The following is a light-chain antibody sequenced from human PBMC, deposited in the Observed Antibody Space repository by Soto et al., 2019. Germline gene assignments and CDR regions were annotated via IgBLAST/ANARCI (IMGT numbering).Light chain of an antibody. CDR2: GAS. CDR3: RLYGNSPYT. CDR1: QSVSSSY. Sequence: EIVLTQSPGTLSLSPGERATLSCRASQSVSSSYLAWCQQKPGQAPRLLIYGASSRATGIPDRFSGSGSGKDSTLPIHILEPKDWVVIFCRLYGNSPYTCGQGTKLEIK. V-gene: IGKV3-20*01. J-gene: IGKJ2*01.